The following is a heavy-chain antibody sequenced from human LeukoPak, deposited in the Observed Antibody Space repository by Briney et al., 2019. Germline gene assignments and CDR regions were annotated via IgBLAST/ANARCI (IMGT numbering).Heavy chain of an antibody. CDR3: AFEDGEGELPADY. CDR1: GYTFTGYY. CDR2: INPNSGGT. J-gene: IGHJ4*02. D-gene: IGHD1-26*01. V-gene: IGHV1-2*02. Sequence: PEASVKVSCKASGYTFTGYYMHWVRQAPGQGLEWMGWINPNSGGTNYAQKFQGRVTMTRDTSISTAYMELSRLRSDDTAVYYCAFEDGEGELPADYWGQGTLVTVSS.